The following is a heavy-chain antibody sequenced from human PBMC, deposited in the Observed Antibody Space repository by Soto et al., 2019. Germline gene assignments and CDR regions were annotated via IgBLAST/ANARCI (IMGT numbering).Heavy chain of an antibody. CDR2: ISWNRVSI. J-gene: IGHJ4*02. V-gene: IGHV3-9*01. Sequence: EVQLVESGGGLVQPGRSLRLSCAASGFTFVDYAMNWVRQAPGKGLVWVSVISWNRVSIGYADSVKGRFTISRDNARNSLYLQINSLRAADTALYYCAKDADPYCSGGSCYIFDYWGQGTLVTVSS. D-gene: IGHD2-15*01. CDR1: GFTFVDYA. CDR3: AKDADPYCSGGSCYIFDY.